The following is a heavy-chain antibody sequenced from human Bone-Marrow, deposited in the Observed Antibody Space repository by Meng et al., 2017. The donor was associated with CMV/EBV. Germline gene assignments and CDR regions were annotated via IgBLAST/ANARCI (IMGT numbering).Heavy chain of an antibody. CDR3: ARDVGLTTVTTNGMDV. Sequence: SVKVSCKASGGTFSSYTISWVRQAPGQGLEWMGRIIPILGIANYAQKFQGRVTITADKSTSTAYMELSSLRSEDTAVYYCARDVGLTTVTTNGMDVCGQGTTVTVSS. CDR1: GGTFSSYT. J-gene: IGHJ6*02. D-gene: IGHD4-11*01. CDR2: IIPILGIA. V-gene: IGHV1-69*04.